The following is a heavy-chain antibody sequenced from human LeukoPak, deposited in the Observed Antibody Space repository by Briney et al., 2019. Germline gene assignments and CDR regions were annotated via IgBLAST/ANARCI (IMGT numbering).Heavy chain of an antibody. Sequence: TSETLSLTCTVSGGSISSYYWGWTRQPPGKGLEWIGSIYYSGSTYYNPSLKSRVTISVGTSKNQFSLKLSSVTAADTAVYYCARANYYDSSGLQGDWFDPWGQGTLVTVSS. J-gene: IGHJ5*02. D-gene: IGHD3-22*01. CDR2: IYYSGST. CDR1: GGSISSYY. V-gene: IGHV4-39*07. CDR3: ARANYYDSSGLQGDWFDP.